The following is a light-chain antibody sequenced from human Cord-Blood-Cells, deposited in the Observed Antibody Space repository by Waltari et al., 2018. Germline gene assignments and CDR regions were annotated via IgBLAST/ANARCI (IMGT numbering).Light chain of an antibody. CDR1: QSLLHSNGYNY. CDR2: LGS. Sequence: DLVMTQSPLSLPVTPGAPASISCRSSQSLLHSNGYNYLDWYLQQPGQSTQLLIYLGSNRASGVPDRFSGSGSGTDVTLKISRVEAEDVGVYYCMQALQTPLTFGGGTKVEI. CDR3: MQALQTPLT. V-gene: IGKV2-28*01. J-gene: IGKJ4*01.